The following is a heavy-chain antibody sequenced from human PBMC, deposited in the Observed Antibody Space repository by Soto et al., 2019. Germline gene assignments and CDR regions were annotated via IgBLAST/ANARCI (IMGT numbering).Heavy chain of an antibody. CDR3: ARRARPDFYYMDV. D-gene: IGHD6-6*01. CDR1: GFNLRGYA. V-gene: IGHV3-64*01. Sequence: EVQLAESGGGLGQPGGSLRLSCAASGFNLRGYAIDWVRQAPGKGLEYVSGISSNGVGTYYANSVQGRFTISRDNSKNTVYLQMGSLRPEDMAVYYCARRARPDFYYMDVWGKGTTVTVSS. J-gene: IGHJ6*03. CDR2: ISSNGVGT.